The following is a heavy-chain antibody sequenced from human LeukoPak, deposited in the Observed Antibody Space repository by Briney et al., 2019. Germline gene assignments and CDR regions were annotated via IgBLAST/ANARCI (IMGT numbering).Heavy chain of an antibody. J-gene: IGHJ4*02. CDR3: AYSGXYGHLGY. D-gene: IGHD1-26*01. CDR1: GGSISSSSYY. CDR2: IYYSGST. V-gene: IGHV4-39*01. Sequence: KPSETLSLTCTVSGGSISSSSYYWGWIRQPPGKWLEWIGSIYYSGSTYYDPSLKSRVTISVDTSKNQFSLRLSSVTAADTALYYCAYSGXYGHLGYWGQGIXXXVSS.